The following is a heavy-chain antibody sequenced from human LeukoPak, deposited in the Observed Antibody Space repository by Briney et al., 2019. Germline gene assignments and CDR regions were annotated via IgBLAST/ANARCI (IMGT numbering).Heavy chain of an antibody. D-gene: IGHD5-12*01. J-gene: IGHJ4*02. CDR1: GGTFSSYA. V-gene: IGHV1-69*01. CDR2: IIPTVGTA. Sequence: SVKVSCKASGGTFSSYAISWVRQAPGQGLEWMGGIIPTVGTANYAQKFQGRVTITADESTSTDYMELSSLRSEDTAVYCCASSHAGRGYSGYDGGGFDYWGQGTLVTVSS. CDR3: ASSHAGRGYSGYDGGGFDY.